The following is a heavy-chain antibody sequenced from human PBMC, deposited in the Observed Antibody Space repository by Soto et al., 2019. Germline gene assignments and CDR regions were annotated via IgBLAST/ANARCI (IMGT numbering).Heavy chain of an antibody. D-gene: IGHD3-9*01. CDR1: GASISSGGYS. Sequence: QLQESGSGLVKPSQTLSLTCAVSGASISSGGYSWRWIRQPPGKGLEWIGYIYHSGGSYYNSSLKSRVTISMGTSKNQFTLRLNSVTAADTAVYVCGRGSKYDILTGERNSGVDVWGRGTAVTVSS. CDR2: IYHSGGS. CDR3: GRGSKYDILTGERNSGVDV. J-gene: IGHJ6*02. V-gene: IGHV4-30-2*01.